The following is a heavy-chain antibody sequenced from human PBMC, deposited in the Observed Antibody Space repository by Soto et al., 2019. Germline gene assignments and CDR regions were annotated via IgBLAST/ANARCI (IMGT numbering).Heavy chain of an antibody. D-gene: IGHD2-15*01. CDR1: GDAFTGYY. CDR3: ARDRNCSGGSCYSYYYYGMDV. V-gene: IGHV1-2*04. Sequence: GASVKVSCKASGDAFTGYYMHWVRQAPGQGLEWMGWINPNSGGTNYAQKFQGWVTMTRDTSISTAYMELSRLRSDDTAVYYCARDRNCSGGSCYSYYYYGMDVWGQGTTVTVSS. CDR2: INPNSGGT. J-gene: IGHJ6*02.